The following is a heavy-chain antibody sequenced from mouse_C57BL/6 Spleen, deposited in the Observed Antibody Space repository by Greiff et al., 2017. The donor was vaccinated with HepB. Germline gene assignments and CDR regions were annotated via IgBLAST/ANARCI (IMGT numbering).Heavy chain of an antibody. CDR1: GYTFTDYY. D-gene: IGHD4-1*01. J-gene: IGHJ3*01. Sequence: VQLQQSGAELVRPGASVKLSCKASGYTFTDYYINWVKQRPGQGLEWIARIYPGSGNTYYNEKFKGKATLTAEKSSSTAYMQLSSLTSEDSAVYFCARELGAWFAYWGQGTLVTVSA. CDR3: ARELGAWFAY. CDR2: IYPGSGNT. V-gene: IGHV1-76*01.